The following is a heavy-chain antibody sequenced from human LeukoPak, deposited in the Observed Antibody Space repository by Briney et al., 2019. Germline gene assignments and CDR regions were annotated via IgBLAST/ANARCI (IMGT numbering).Heavy chain of an antibody. CDR1: GFTFSSYA. Sequence: GASLRLSCAASGFTFSSYAMSWVRQAPGKGLEWVPSISSSSSYIYYADSVKGRFTISRDNAKNSLYLQMNSLRAEDTAVYYCARDEGYCSSTSCHGPNDYWGQGTLVTVSS. D-gene: IGHD2-2*01. CDR2: ISSSSSYI. CDR3: ARDEGYCSSTSCHGPNDY. J-gene: IGHJ4*02. V-gene: IGHV3-21*01.